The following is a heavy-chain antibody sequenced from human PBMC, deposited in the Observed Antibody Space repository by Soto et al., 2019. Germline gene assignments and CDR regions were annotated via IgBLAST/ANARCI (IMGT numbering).Heavy chain of an antibody. J-gene: IGHJ6*02. CDR1: GGSIRSGGYY. CDR2: IYYSGST. V-gene: IGHV4-31*03. CDR3: ARDQAYYDILTGYGGMDV. Sequence: QVQLQESGPGLVKPSQTLSLTCTVSGGSIRSGGYYWSWIRQHPGKVLEWIGYIYYSGSTYYNPSLKSRVTISVDTSKNQFSLKLSSVTAADTAVYYCARDQAYYDILTGYGGMDVWGQGTTVTVSS. D-gene: IGHD3-9*01.